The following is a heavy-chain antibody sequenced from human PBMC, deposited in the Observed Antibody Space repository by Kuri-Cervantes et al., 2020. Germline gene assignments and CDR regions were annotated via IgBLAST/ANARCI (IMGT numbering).Heavy chain of an antibody. CDR1: GGSINSYY. Sequence: SETLSLTCTVSGGSINSYYWNWIRQPPGKGLEWIGYISYSGSTTYNPSLKSRVTISVDTSKNQFSLKLRSVTAADAAVYYCARGTGDDAFDIWGQGTMVTVSS. J-gene: IGHJ3*02. CDR3: ARGTGDDAFDI. CDR2: ISYSGST. V-gene: IGHV4-59*01. D-gene: IGHD7-27*01.